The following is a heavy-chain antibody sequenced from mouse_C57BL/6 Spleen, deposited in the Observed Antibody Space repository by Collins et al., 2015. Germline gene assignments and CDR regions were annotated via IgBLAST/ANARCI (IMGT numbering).Heavy chain of an antibody. J-gene: IGHJ2*01. D-gene: IGHD2-4*01. V-gene: IGHV14-4*01. CDR3: TTRLYYDYDGVDY. Sequence: EVQLQQSGAELVRPGASVKLSCTASGFNIKDDYMHWVKQRPEQGLEWIGWIDPENGDTEYASKFQGKATITADTSSNTAYLQLSSLTSEDTAVYYCTTRLYYDYDGVDYWGQGTTLTVSS. CDR2: IDPENGDT. CDR1: GFNIKDDY.